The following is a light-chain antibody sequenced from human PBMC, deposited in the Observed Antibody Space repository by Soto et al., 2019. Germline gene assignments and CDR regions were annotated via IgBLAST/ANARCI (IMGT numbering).Light chain of an antibody. J-gene: IGKJ1*01. CDR3: KQYGSSVT. CDR2: GAS. V-gene: IGKV3-20*01. CDR1: QSVSSN. Sequence: EIVMTQSPATLSLSPGDSATLSCRASQSVSSNLAWYQQKPGQAPRLLIYGASTRATGIQDRFSGSESGTEFTLSIRRLEPEDFAVYYCKQYGSSVTFGQGTKVDIK.